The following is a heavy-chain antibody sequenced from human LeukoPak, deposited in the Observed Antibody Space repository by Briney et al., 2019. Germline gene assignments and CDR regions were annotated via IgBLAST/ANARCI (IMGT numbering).Heavy chain of an antibody. CDR2: IWYDGSKK. J-gene: IGHJ4*02. V-gene: IGHV3-33*01. CDR3: ARDYCSEISCFDY. CDR1: GFTFSNYG. Sequence: SGGSLRLSCAASGFTFSNYGMHWVRQAPGKGLEWVAIIWYDGSKKYYADSVKGRFTISRDDSKNTLYLQMNSLRAEDTAVYYCARDYCSEISCFDYWGQGTLVTVSS. D-gene: IGHD2-15*01.